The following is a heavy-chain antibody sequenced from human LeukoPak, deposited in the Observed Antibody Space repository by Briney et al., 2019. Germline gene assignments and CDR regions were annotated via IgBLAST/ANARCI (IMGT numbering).Heavy chain of an antibody. CDR2: ISYSGGST. J-gene: IGHJ5*02. Sequence: GGSLRLSCAASGFIFSSYAMSWVRQAPGKGLEWLSGISYSGGSTYYADSVKGRFTISRDNAKNTLYLQMNSLRAEDTALYYCTRDLGAYYDSSDNWFDPWGQGTLVTVSS. D-gene: IGHD3-22*01. CDR3: TRDLGAYYDSSDNWFDP. V-gene: IGHV3-23*01. CDR1: GFIFSSYA.